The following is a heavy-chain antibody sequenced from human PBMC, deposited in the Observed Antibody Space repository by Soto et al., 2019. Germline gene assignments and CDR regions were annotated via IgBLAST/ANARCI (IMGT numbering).Heavy chain of an antibody. CDR1: GFPFSSYA. CDR2: ISGSGANT. Sequence: EVQVLESGGGLVQPGGSLRLSCAASGFPFSSYAMSWVRQAPGKGLEWVSAISGSGANTYYADSVKGRFTISRDNSKNIVYLQMNSLRVEDTAVDHCAKDENDAATAPFDYWGQGTLVTVSS. CDR3: AKDENDAATAPFDY. V-gene: IGHV3-23*01. J-gene: IGHJ4*02. D-gene: IGHD6-13*01.